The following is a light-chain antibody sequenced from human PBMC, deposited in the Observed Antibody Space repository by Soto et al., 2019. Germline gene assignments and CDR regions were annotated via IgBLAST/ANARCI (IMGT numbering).Light chain of an antibody. V-gene: IGLV1-44*01. CDR2: SNN. Sequence: QAVVTQPPSASGTPGQRVTISCSGSSSNIGSNTVNWYQQLPGTAPKLLIYSNNQQPSGVPARFSGSKSGTSASLAISGLQSEDEADYYCAAWDDSLNGPVFGGGTKLTVL. CDR3: AAWDDSLNGPV. CDR1: SSNIGSNT. J-gene: IGLJ2*01.